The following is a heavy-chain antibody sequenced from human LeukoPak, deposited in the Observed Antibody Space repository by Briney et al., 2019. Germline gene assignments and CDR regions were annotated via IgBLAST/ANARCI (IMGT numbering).Heavy chain of an antibody. CDR2: TYYSGST. Sequence: SETLSLTCTVSGGSISSSSYYWGWIRQPPGKGLEWIGSTYYSGSTYYNPSLKSRVTISVDTSKNQFSLKLSSVTAADTAVYYCARLSGHDAFDIWGQGTMVTVSS. J-gene: IGHJ3*02. V-gene: IGHV4-39*01. D-gene: IGHD2-8*02. CDR3: ARLSGHDAFDI. CDR1: GGSISSSSYY.